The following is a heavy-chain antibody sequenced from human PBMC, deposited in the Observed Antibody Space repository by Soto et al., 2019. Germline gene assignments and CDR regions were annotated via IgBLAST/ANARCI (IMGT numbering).Heavy chain of an antibody. J-gene: IGHJ6*02. CDR1: GASVANDNW. Sequence: QVQLQESGPGLVKPSETLSLTCTVSGASVANDNWWSWVRQSPGKGLEWIGEVHHSVGNNNSPSLTSRVTISVDKSTNQFSLKLHSVTAAESAVYFCTRNFYYSMDVWGQGTTVTVS. CDR3: TRNFYYSMDV. CDR2: VHHSVGN. V-gene: IGHV4-4*02.